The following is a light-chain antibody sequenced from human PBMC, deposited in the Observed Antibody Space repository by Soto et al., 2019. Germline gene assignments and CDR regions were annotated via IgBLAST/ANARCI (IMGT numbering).Light chain of an antibody. CDR2: GAS. CDR1: QSVSSSY. V-gene: IGKV3-20*01. CDR3: QQYSNLPIT. J-gene: IGKJ5*01. Sequence: EIVLTQSPGTQSLSPGERGTLSCRASQSVSSSYLAWFQQKPGQAPRLLIYGASSRATGIPDRFSGSGSGTDFTLTISRLEPEDFAVYYCQQYSNLPITFGHGTRLEIK.